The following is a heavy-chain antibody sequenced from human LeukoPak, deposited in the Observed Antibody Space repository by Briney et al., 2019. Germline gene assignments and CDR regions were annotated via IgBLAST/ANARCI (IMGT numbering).Heavy chain of an antibody. V-gene: IGHV3-48*03. D-gene: IGHD2-2*01. CDR2: ISIGGDTR. J-gene: IGHJ4*02. CDR1: GFRFSNYE. CDR3: ARDYCSSTSCWFDY. Sequence: PGESLRLSCAASGFRFSNYEMDWVRQAPGKGLEWVSYISIGGDTRHYADSVKGRFTISRDNAKNSVYLQMNSLRAEDTAVYYCARDYCSSTSCWFDYWGQGTLVTVSS.